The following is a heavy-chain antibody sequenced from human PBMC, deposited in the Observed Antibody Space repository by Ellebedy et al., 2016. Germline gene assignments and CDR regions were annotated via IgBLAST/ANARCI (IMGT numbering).Heavy chain of an antibody. CDR1: RYPFSGSP. J-gene: IGHJ5*02. D-gene: IGHD1-1*01. Sequence: ASVKVSXKASRYPFSGSPVHWVRQAPGQRLEWMGWINAGNGKTRYSQEFQDRLIITRDTSATTAYMELSSLTSADTAVYYCARGNWNDWFNPWGQGTLITVSS. V-gene: IGHV1-3*01. CDR3: ARGNWNDWFNP. CDR2: INAGNGKT.